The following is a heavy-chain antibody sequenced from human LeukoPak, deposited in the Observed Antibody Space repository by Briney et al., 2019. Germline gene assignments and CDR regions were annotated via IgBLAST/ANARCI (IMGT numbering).Heavy chain of an antibody. V-gene: IGHV7-4-1*02. Sequence: ASVKVSCKASGYTFTNHAMNWVRQAPGQGLEWMGWINTNTGNPTYAQGFTGRFVFSLDTSVSTAYLQISSLKAEDTAVYYCARLGGYYYGSRDYWYFDLWGRGTLVTVSS. CDR3: ARLGGYYYGSRDYWYFDL. D-gene: IGHD3-10*01. CDR2: INTNTGNP. CDR1: GYTFTNHA. J-gene: IGHJ2*01.